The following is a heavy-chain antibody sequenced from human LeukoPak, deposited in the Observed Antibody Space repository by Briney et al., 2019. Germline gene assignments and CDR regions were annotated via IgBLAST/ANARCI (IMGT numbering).Heavy chain of an antibody. V-gene: IGHV3-11*06. CDR3: ARGPTRANSTDY. CDR1: GFTLSDYY. Sequence: GGSLRLSCAASGFTLSDYYMSWIRQAPGKGLEWISYISSSSSYTKYADSMKGRFTISRDNAKNSLYLQMNSLRAEDTAVYYCARGPTRANSTDYWGQGALVTVSS. CDR2: ISSSSSYT. D-gene: IGHD2/OR15-2a*01. J-gene: IGHJ4*02.